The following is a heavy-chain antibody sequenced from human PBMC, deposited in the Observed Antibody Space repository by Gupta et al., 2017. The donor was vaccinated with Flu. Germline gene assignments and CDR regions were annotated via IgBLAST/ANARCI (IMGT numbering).Heavy chain of an antibody. Sequence: TFSSYAMGWVRQAPGKGLEWVSDISGSGGSTDSADSVKGRFTISRDNSKNTLYLQMNSLRXEXTAVYLXATGKSPVSGWYYWGQGTLVTVSS. CDR3: ATGKSPVSGWYY. J-gene: IGHJ4*02. V-gene: IGHV3-23*01. CDR2: ISGSGGST. CDR1: TFSSYA. D-gene: IGHD6-19*01.